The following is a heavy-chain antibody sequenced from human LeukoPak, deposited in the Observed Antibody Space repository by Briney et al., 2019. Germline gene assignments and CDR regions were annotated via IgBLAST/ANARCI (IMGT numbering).Heavy chain of an antibody. J-gene: IGHJ4*02. CDR2: INHSGST. CDR1: GGSFSGYF. V-gene: IGHV4-34*01. CDR3: ARADDNSGDPPEN. D-gene: IGHD3-22*01. Sequence: SSETLSLTCAVYGGSFSGYFWSWIRQPPGKGLEWIGEINHSGSTNYNPSLKSRVTISVDTSKNQFSLKLSSVTAADTAVYYCARADDNSGDPPENCDQGPLVTVSS.